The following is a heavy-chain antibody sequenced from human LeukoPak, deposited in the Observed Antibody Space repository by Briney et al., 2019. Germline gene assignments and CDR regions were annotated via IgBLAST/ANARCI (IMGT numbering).Heavy chain of an antibody. D-gene: IGHD5-18*01. CDR3: ARRRGYSYVHFDY. CDR1: GGSISSYY. CDR2: IYYSGST. Sequence: SETLSLTCTVSGGSISSYYWSWIRQPPGKGLEWIGYIYYSGSTNYNPSLKSRVTITVDTSKNQFSLKLSSVTAADTAVYYCARRRGYSYVHFDYWGQGTLVTVSS. V-gene: IGHV4-59*08. J-gene: IGHJ4*02.